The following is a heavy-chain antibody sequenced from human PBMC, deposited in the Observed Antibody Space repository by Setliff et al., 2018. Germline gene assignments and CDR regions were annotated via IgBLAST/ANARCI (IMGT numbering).Heavy chain of an antibody. V-gene: IGHV1-18*01. CDR2: ISAYNGNT. CDR3: AGGQPLVRKYYYYKDV. J-gene: IGHJ6*03. CDR1: GYNFTSYG. Sequence: GASVKVSCKASGYNFTSYGISWVRQAPRQGLEWMGWISAYNGNTNYAQKLKGRVTMSIDTSTSTAYMEQSILASEDTAVYYCAGGQPLVRKYYYYKDVWGKGTTVTVSS. D-gene: IGHD3-10*01.